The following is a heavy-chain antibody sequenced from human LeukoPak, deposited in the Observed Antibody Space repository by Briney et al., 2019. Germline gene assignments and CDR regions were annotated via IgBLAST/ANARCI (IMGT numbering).Heavy chain of an antibody. Sequence: PGGSLRLSCAASGFTFSSYAMSWVRQAPGKGLEWVSAISGSGGSTYYADSVKGRFTISRDNSKNTLYLQMNSLRAEDTAVYYCAKDSLYSGRPGGFDYWGQGTLVTVSS. D-gene: IGHD1-26*01. J-gene: IGHJ4*02. CDR2: ISGSGGST. CDR1: GFTFSSYA. V-gene: IGHV3-23*01. CDR3: AKDSLYSGRPGGFDY.